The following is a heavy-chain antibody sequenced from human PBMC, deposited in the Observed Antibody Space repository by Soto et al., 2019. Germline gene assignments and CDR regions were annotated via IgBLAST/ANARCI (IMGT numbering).Heavy chain of an antibody. CDR1: GFTFSGSA. J-gene: IGHJ6*02. D-gene: IGHD3-3*01. CDR2: IRSKANSYAT. V-gene: IGHV3-73*01. CDR3: TRHVTYYDFWSGYANSGMDV. Sequence: GGSLRLSCAASGFTFSGSAMHLVRQASGKGLEWVGRIRSKANSYATAYAASVKGRFTISRDDSKNTAYLQMNSLKTEDTAVYYCTRHVTYYDFWSGYANSGMDVWGQGTTVTVSS.